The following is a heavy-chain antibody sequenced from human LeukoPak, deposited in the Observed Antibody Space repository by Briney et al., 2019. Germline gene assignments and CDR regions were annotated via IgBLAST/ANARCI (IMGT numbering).Heavy chain of an antibody. J-gene: IGHJ3*02. Sequence: GASVKVSCKASGYTFTSYYMHWVRQAPGQELEWMGIINPSGGSTSYAQKFQGRVTMTRDMSTSTVYMELSSLRSEDTAVYYCARVRDSSGYTDAFDIWGQGTMVTVSS. CDR2: INPSGGST. CDR3: ARVRDSSGYTDAFDI. V-gene: IGHV1-46*01. CDR1: GYTFTSYY. D-gene: IGHD3-22*01.